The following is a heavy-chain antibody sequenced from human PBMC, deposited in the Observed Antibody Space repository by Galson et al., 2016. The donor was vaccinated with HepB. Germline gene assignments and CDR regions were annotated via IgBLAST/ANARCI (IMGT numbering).Heavy chain of an antibody. J-gene: IGHJ3*02. Sequence: ETLSLTCRLFGDSISYYYWNWIRQPPGKGLEWIGHIYYSGTTNYNPSLKSRVTISVDTSKKQFSLTLSSVTAADTAVYYCAREKMMTFGGVIHDAFDIWGQGTMVTVSS. CDR1: GDSISYYY. V-gene: IGHV4-59*01. D-gene: IGHD3-16*02. CDR3: AREKMMTFGGVIHDAFDI. CDR2: IYYSGTT.